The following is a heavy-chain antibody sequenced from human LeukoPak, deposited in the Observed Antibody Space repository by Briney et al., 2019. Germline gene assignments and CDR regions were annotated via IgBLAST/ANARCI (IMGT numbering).Heavy chain of an antibody. CDR3: ARDRGYYGSGSSRYYYYYYMDV. J-gene: IGHJ6*03. V-gene: IGHV1-18*04. D-gene: IGHD3-10*01. Sequence: GASVKVSCKASGYTFTGYYMHWVRQAPGQGLEWMGWISAYNGNTNYAQKLQGRVTMTTDTSTSTAYMELRSLRSEDTAVYYCARDRGYYGSGSSRYYYYYYMDVWGKGTTVTVSS. CDR2: ISAYNGNT. CDR1: GYTFTGYY.